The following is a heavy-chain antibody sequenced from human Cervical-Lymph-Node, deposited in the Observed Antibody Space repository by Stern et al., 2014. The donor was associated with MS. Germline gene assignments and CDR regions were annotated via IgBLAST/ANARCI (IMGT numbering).Heavy chain of an antibody. Sequence: DQLVESGAGVKKPGSSVTVSCKASGGPFSSYAISWVRQAPRPGLEWMGGILPLVGTANYAQKFQGRVTITADESTSTAYMELSSLRSEDTAVYYCARDRYSSSPTPLDYWGQGTLVTVSS. J-gene: IGHJ4*02. D-gene: IGHD6-13*01. CDR3: ARDRYSSSPTPLDY. V-gene: IGHV1-69*01. CDR2: ILPLVGTA. CDR1: GGPFSSYA.